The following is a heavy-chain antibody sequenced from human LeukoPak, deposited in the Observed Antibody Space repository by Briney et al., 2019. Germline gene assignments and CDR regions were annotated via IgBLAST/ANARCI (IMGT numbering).Heavy chain of an antibody. CDR1: GYTLTELS. CDR3: ATEDSSGYYFDY. CDR2: FDPEDGET. D-gene: IGHD3-22*01. V-gene: IGHV1-24*01. Sequence: ASVKVSCKVSGYTLTELSMHWVRQAPGKGLEWMGGFDPEDGETIYAQKFQGRVTMTEDTSTDTAYMELSSLRSEDPAVYYCATEDSSGYYFDYWGQGTLVTVSS. J-gene: IGHJ4*02.